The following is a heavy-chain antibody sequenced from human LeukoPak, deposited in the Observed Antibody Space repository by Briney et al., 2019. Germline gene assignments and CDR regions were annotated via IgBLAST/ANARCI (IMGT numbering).Heavy chain of an antibody. V-gene: IGHV3-11*06. CDR1: GFTFSDYY. J-gene: IGHJ4*02. Sequence: PGGSLRLSCEASGFTFSDYYMSWIRQAPGKGLEWVSYISSSSSYTNYADSVKGRFTISRDNAKNSLYLQMNTLRAEDTAVYYCARENDYGVLGRRGVFDYWGQGTLVTVSS. CDR3: ARENDYGVLGRRGVFDY. D-gene: IGHD4-17*01. CDR2: ISSSSSYT.